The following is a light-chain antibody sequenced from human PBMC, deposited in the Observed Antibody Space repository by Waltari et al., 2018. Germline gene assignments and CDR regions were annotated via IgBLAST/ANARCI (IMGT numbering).Light chain of an antibody. Sequence: QAALTQPRSVSGSPGQSVTMSCTGTSSDIGGYNYVSWYQQHPGTAPKLMIYEVSNQPSRVSDPFSCSKSGNTASLTISGLQADDDADYFCCSYAGSYTFLFGGGTRLTVL. CDR3: CSYAGSYTFL. J-gene: IGLJ2*01. CDR2: EVS. CDR1: SSDIGGYNY. V-gene: IGLV2-11*01.